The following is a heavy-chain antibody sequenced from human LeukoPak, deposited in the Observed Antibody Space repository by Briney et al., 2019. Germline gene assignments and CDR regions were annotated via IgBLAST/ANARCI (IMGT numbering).Heavy chain of an antibody. Sequence: GGSLRLSCAASGFTFSTYGMHWVRQAPGKGLEWVAFIRYDGSNKYYADSVKGRFTISRDNSKNTLYLQMNSLRAEDTAVYYCAKNSGYCSGGSCYSWDYYYYYMDVWGKGTTVTVSS. CDR2: IRYDGSNK. CDR3: AKNSGYCSGGSCYSWDYYYYYMDV. D-gene: IGHD2-15*01. V-gene: IGHV3-30*02. CDR1: GFTFSTYG. J-gene: IGHJ6*03.